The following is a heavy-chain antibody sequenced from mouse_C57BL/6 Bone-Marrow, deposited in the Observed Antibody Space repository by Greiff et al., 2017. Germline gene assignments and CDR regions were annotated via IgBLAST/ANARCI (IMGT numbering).Heavy chain of an antibody. Sequence: VQLQQSGPELVKPGASVKISCKASGYTFTDYYMNWVKQSHGKSLEWIGDINPNNGGTSYNQKFKGKATLTVDKSSSTAYMELRSLTSEDSAVYDCARRGYDWYFDVWGTGTTVTVSS. V-gene: IGHV1-26*01. J-gene: IGHJ1*03. CDR3: ARRGYDWYFDV. D-gene: IGHD3-1*01. CDR2: INPNNGGT. CDR1: GYTFTDYY.